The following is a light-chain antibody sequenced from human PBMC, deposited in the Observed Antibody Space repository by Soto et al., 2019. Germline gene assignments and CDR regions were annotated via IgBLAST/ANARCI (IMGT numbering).Light chain of an antibody. Sequence: QSVLTQPPSVSGPPRQRGTISCSGSNSNIGNNAVNWYQQLPGKAPKLLIYYDDLLPSGVSDRFSGSKSGTSASLAISGLQSEDEAGYYCAAWDDSLNGPVFGGGTKLTVL. CDR1: NSNIGNNA. CDR2: YDD. V-gene: IGLV1-36*01. J-gene: IGLJ2*01. CDR3: AAWDDSLNGPV.